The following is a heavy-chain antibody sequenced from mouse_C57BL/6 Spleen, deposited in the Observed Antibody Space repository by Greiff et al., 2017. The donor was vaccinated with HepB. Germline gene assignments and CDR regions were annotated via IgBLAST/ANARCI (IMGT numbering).Heavy chain of an antibody. CDR1: GFSFTSYG. V-gene: IGHV2-3*01. Sequence: VKLVESGPGLVAPSQSLSITCTVSGFSFTSYGVSWVRQPPGKGLEWLGVIWGDGSTNYHSALISRLSISKDNSKSQVFLKLNSLQTDDTATYYCAKRDSSGTEDAMDYWGQGTSVTVSS. CDR3: AKRDSSGTEDAMDY. D-gene: IGHD3-2*02. J-gene: IGHJ4*01. CDR2: IWGDGST.